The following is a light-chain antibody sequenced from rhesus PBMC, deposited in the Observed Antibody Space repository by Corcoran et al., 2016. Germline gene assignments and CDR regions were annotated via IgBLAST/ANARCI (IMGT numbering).Light chain of an antibody. CDR3: MQALQTPYS. CDR1: QSLLHSDGRTY. V-gene: IGKV2-73*01. Sequence: DIVMTQTPPSLPVTPGEPASISCRSSQSLLHSDGRTYLYWYWRKPGQPPRVLIYGVSNRYSGVPDRFSGSGSGTDFTLKISRVESGATGLYDCMQALQTPYSFGQGTKVGI. CDR2: GVS. J-gene: IGKJ2*01.